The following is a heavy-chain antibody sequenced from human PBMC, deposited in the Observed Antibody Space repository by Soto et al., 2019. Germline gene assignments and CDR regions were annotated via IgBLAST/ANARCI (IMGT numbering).Heavy chain of an antibody. V-gene: IGHV4-59*01. Sequence: SETLSRTCTVSGGSISSYYCSWIRQPPWKGLEWIGYIYYSGITNYNPSLKSRVTISVDTSKNQFSLKLSSVTAADTAVCYCARHGPEYSSSYGWFDRWGQGTLLTLSS. CDR1: GGSISSYY. D-gene: IGHD6-6*01. CDR2: IYYSGIT. J-gene: IGHJ5*02. CDR3: ARHGPEYSSSYGWFDR.